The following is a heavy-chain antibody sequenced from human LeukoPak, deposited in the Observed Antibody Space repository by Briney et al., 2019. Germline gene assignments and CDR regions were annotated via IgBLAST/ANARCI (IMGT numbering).Heavy chain of an antibody. D-gene: IGHD4-17*01. Sequence: GGSLRLSCAASGFTFSSYGMHWVRQAPGKGLVWVSRINSDGSSTSYADSVKGRFTISRDNAKNTLYLQMNSLRAEDTAVYYCARGSEDGDYEDYFDYWGQGTLVTVSS. CDR3: ARGSEDGDYEDYFDY. V-gene: IGHV3-74*01. CDR2: INSDGSST. J-gene: IGHJ4*02. CDR1: GFTFSSYG.